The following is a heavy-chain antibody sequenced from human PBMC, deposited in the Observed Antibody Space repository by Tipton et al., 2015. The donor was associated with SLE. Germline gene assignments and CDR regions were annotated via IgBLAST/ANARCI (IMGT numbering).Heavy chain of an antibody. CDR3: ARGVDGRVGDWFDP. D-gene: IGHD5-12*01. CDR1: GGSISSHY. J-gene: IGHJ5*02. Sequence: TLSLTCTVSGGSISSHYWCWIRQPPGKGLEWIGYIYYSGSTNYNPSLKSRVTISVDTSKNQFSLKLSSVTAADTAVYYCARGVDGRVGDWFDPWGQGTLVTVSS. V-gene: IGHV4-59*11. CDR2: IYYSGST.